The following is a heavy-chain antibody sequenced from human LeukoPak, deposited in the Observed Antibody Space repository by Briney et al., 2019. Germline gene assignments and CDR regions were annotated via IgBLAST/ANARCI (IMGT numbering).Heavy chain of an antibody. CDR2: INPNSGGT. CDR1: GYTFTGYY. D-gene: IGHD6-19*01. V-gene: IGHV1-2*02. CDR3: ARDLKDSSGFVFDY. Sequence: ASVKVSCKASGYTFTGYYMHGVRQAPGQGLEWMGWINPNSGGTHYAQKFQGRVTMPRDTSISTAYMELSRLRSDDTAVYYCARDLKDSSGFVFDYWGQGTLVTVSS. J-gene: IGHJ4*02.